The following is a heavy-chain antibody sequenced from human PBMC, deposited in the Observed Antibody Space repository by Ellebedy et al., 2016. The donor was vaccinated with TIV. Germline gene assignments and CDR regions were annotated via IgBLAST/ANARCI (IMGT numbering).Heavy chain of an antibody. J-gene: IGHJ4*02. D-gene: IGHD3-10*01. CDR1: GGSISSYY. V-gene: IGHV4-34*01. Sequence: SETLSLTCTVSGGSISSYYWSWIRQPPGKGLEWIGEINHSGSTNYNPSLKSRVTISVDKSKNQFSLKLSSVTAADTAVYFCARGIYGSGSIDYWGPGTMVTVSS. CDR3: ARGIYGSGSIDY. CDR2: INHSGST.